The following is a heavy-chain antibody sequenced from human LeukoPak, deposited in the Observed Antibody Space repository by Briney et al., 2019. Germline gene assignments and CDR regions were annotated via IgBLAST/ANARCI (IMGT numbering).Heavy chain of an antibody. Sequence: GASVTVSCKSSGYTFTGYYMHWVRQAPGQGLEWMGWINPKSGGTNYAQKFQGRVTMTRDKSITTAYMELSRLRSDDMAVYYCASGVNDYGDFYFDYWGQETLVTVSS. CDR3: ASGVNDYGDFYFDY. CDR2: INPKSGGT. V-gene: IGHV1-2*02. CDR1: GYTFTGYY. J-gene: IGHJ4*02. D-gene: IGHD4-17*01.